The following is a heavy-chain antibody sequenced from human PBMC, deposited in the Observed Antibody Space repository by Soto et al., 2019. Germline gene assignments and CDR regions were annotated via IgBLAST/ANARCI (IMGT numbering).Heavy chain of an antibody. V-gene: IGHV3-23*01. D-gene: IGHD5-18*01. CDR2: ISGSGGST. CDR1: GFTFSSYA. Sequence: GGSLRLSCAASGFTFSSYAMSWVRQAPGEGLEWVSAISGSGGSTYYADSVKGRFTISRDNSKNTLYLQMNSLRAEDTAVYYCAKACRGTAMVTPFDYWGQGTLVTVSS. CDR3: AKACRGTAMVTPFDY. J-gene: IGHJ4*02.